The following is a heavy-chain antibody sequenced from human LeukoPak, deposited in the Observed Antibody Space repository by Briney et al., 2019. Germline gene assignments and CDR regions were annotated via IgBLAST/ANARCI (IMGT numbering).Heavy chain of an antibody. D-gene: IGHD4-23*01. CDR2: IYTSGST. CDR3: ARKYGGNSGGWFDP. V-gene: IGHV4-61*02. Sequence: SETLSLTCTVSGGSISSGSYYWSWIRQPAGKGLEWIGRIYTSGSTNYNPSLKSRVTISVDTSKNQFSLKLSSVTAADTAVYYCARKYGGNSGGWFDPWGQGTLVTVSS. J-gene: IGHJ5*02. CDR1: GGSISSGSYY.